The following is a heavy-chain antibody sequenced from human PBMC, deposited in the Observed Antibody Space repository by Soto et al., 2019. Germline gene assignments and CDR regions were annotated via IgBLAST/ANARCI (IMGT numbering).Heavy chain of an antibody. CDR2: IYYSGST. Sequence: SVTLSVTCTVAGGYISSGGCCWSWIRQHPGKGLEWIGYIYYSGSTYYNPSLKSRVTISVGTSKNQFSLKLSSVTAADTAVYYCARAGILTGYSENFDYWGQGTLVTVSS. CDR1: GGYISSGGCC. D-gene: IGHD3-9*01. CDR3: ARAGILTGYSENFDY. V-gene: IGHV4-31*03. J-gene: IGHJ4*02.